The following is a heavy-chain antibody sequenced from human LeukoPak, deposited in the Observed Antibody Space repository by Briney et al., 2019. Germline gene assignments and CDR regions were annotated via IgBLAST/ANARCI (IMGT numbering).Heavy chain of an antibody. CDR2: ISGSGDST. V-gene: IGHV3-23*01. CDR3: AKYGAARNFDY. D-gene: IGHD6-6*01. Sequence: GRSLRLSCAASGFTFSSYAMSWVRQAPGKGLEWVSSISGSGDSTYYADSVKGRFTISRDNSKNTVYLQMNSLRAEDTAVYYCAKYGAARNFDYWGQGALVTVSS. J-gene: IGHJ4*02. CDR1: GFTFSSYA.